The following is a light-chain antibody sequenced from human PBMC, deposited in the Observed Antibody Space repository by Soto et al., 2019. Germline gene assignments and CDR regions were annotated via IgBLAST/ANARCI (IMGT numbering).Light chain of an antibody. CDR3: MQALQALT. CDR2: LGS. CDR1: QSLLHSNGYNY. V-gene: IGKV2-28*01. J-gene: IGKJ4*01. Sequence: DIVMTQSPLSLPVTPGEPASISCRSSQSLLHSNGYNYLDWYLQKPGQSPQLLIYLGSNRASGXPXXWSGGGACTDFTLKISRVEAEDVGVYSCMQALQALTFGGGTKVEIK.